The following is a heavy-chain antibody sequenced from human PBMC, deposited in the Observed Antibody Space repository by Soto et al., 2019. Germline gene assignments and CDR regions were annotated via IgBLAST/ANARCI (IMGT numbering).Heavy chain of an antibody. CDR1: GGSIITSSNL. D-gene: IGHD1-1*01. V-gene: IGHV4-4*02. CDR3: ARDLTISSTDGPLDP. Sequence: SETLSLTCAVSGGSIITSSNLWTWVRQSRGKGLEWIGDIFYTGSTNFNPSLRGRVSISVDKSENQFSLKLTSVTAADTAVYYCARDLTISSTDGPLDPWGHGTLVTVSS. CDR2: IFYTGST. J-gene: IGHJ5*02.